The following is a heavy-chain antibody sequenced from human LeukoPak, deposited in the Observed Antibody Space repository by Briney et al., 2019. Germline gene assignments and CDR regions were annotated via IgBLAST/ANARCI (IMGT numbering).Heavy chain of an antibody. V-gene: IGHV4-59*08. J-gene: IGHJ4*02. CDR3: ARTPIQLWSNRPFDY. CDR1: GDSISIYY. Sequence: SETLSLTCTVSGDSISIYYWNWIRQPPGKGLEWIGYIYNSVNTDYNPSLKSRVTISVDTSKNQFSLKLSSVTAADTAVYYCARTPIQLWSNRPFDYWGQGTLVTVSS. D-gene: IGHD5-18*01. CDR2: IYNSVNT.